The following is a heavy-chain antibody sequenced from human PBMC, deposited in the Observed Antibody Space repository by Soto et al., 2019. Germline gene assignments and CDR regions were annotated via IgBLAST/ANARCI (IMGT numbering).Heavy chain of an antibody. CDR1: GYTFTSYG. D-gene: IGHD2-2*01. Sequence: ASLKVSCKASGYTFTSYGISWVRQAAGQGLEWMGWISAYNGNTNYAQKLQGRVTMTTDTSTSTAYMELRSLRSDDTAVYYCARAPGAVVVPDDIPLEAWGEGARVRVS. CDR2: ISAYNGNT. CDR3: ARAPGAVVVPDDIPLEA. J-gene: IGHJ5*02. V-gene: IGHV1-18*04.